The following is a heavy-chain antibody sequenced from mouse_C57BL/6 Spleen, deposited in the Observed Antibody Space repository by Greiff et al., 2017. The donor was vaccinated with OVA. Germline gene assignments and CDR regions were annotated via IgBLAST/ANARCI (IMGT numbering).Heavy chain of an antibody. CDR3: ARGQPSDY. V-gene: IGHV1-82*01. Sequence: VQLQESGPELVKPGASVKISCKASGYAFSSSWMNWVKQRPGKGLEWIGRIYPGDGDTNYNGKFKGKATLTADKSSSTAYMQLSSLTSEDSAVYFCARGQPSDYWGQGTTLTVSS. D-gene: IGHD6-1*01. J-gene: IGHJ2*01. CDR1: GYAFSSSW. CDR2: IYPGDGDT.